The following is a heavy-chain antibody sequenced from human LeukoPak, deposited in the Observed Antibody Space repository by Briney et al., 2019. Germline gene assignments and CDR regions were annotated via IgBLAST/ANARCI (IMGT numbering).Heavy chain of an antibody. D-gene: IGHD5-18*01. Sequence: SETLSLTCAVSGYSISSGYYWGWIRQPPGKGLEWIGSIYHSGSTFYNPSLKSRVTISADTSKNQFSLTLSSVTAADTAVYYCARHGGYSYGPGVAFDPWGQGTLVTVSS. CDR2: IYHSGST. CDR1: GYSISSGYY. CDR3: ARHGGYSYGPGVAFDP. V-gene: IGHV4-38-2*01. J-gene: IGHJ5*02.